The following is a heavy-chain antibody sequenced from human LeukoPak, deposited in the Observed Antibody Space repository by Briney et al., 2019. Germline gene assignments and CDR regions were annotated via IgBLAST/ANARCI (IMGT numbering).Heavy chain of an antibody. V-gene: IGHV1-69*04. Sequence: GASVKVSCKASGGTFSSYAISWVRQAPGQGLEWMGRIIPILGIANYAQKFQGRVTITADKSTSTAYMELSSLRSEGTAVYYCARDLGTLNFDYWGQGTLVTVSS. CDR1: GGTFSSYA. CDR2: IIPILGIA. CDR3: ARDLGTLNFDY. D-gene: IGHD6-13*01. J-gene: IGHJ4*02.